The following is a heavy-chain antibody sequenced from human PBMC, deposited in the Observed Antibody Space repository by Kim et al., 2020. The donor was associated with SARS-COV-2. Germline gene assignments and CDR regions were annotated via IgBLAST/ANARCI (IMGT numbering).Heavy chain of an antibody. CDR1: GFTFETYA. Sequence: GGSLRLSCAASGFTFETYAMHWVRQAPGKGLEWVALISYDGSETYYSDSVKGRFIISRDNSKNTVSLQMNSLRAEDTTVYYCARDPRYCTGDCYPIYFFDYWGQGTLVTVSS. V-gene: IGHV3-30*04. D-gene: IGHD2-8*02. CDR2: ISYDGSET. J-gene: IGHJ4*02. CDR3: ARDPRYCTGDCYPIYFFDY.